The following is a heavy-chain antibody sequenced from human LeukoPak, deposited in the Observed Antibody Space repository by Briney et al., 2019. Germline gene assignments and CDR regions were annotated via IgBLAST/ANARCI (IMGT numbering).Heavy chain of an antibody. Sequence: GGSLRLSCAASGFRFSDYYVSWIRQAPGKGLEWVSYISSGGSYKYCADAVKGRFTISRDNAKNSLYLQMDSLRPEDTAVYCSDSDRFLDYWGQGTLVTVSS. CDR3: DSDRFLDY. J-gene: IGHJ4*02. D-gene: IGHD3-10*01. V-gene: IGHV3-11*04. CDR2: ISSGGSYK. CDR1: GFRFSDYY.